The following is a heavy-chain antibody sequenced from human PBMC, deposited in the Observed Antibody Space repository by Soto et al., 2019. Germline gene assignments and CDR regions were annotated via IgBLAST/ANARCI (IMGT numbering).Heavy chain of an antibody. D-gene: IGHD2-2*01. CDR1: GGSVSSSNYY. J-gene: IGHJ4*02. Sequence: SETLSLTCTVSGGSVSSSNYYWSWIRQPPGKGLDWIGYVYYSGSTNYNPSLRSRVTMSVDTSKSQFSLKLSSVTAADTALYYCARVRRMPRYFDYWGQGALVTVSS. V-gene: IGHV4-61*01. CDR3: ARVRRMPRYFDY. CDR2: VYYSGST.